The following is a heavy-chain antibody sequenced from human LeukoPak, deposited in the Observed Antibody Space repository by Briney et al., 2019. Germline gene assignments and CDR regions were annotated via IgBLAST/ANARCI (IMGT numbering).Heavy chain of an antibody. Sequence: SVKVSCKASGGTFSSYAISWVRQAPGQGLEWMGGIIPIFGTANYAQKFQGRVTITADESTSTAYMELSSLRSEDTAVYYCAGVYIAAAGTLPTAGIAEYFQHWGQGTLVTVSS. D-gene: IGHD6-13*01. J-gene: IGHJ1*01. CDR2: IIPIFGTA. CDR3: AGVYIAAAGTLPTAGIAEYFQH. CDR1: GGTFSSYA. V-gene: IGHV1-69*13.